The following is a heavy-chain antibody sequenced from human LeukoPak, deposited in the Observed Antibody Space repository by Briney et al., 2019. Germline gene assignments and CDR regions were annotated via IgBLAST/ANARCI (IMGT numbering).Heavy chain of an antibody. CDR2: IIPIFGTA. CDR1: GGTFSSYA. J-gene: IGHJ4*02. Sequence: SVKVSCKASGGTFSSYALSWVRQAPGQGLEWMGGIIPIFGTANYAQKFQGRVTITADESTSTVYMELSSLRSEDTAVYYCARDSEVRRNLWHYWGQGTLVTVSS. CDR3: ARDSEVRRNLWHY. D-gene: IGHD3-10*01. V-gene: IGHV1-69*13.